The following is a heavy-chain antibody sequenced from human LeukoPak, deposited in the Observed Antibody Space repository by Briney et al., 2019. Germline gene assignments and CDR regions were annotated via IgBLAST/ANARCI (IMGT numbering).Heavy chain of an antibody. Sequence: GGSLRLSCAASGFTFSSYAMHWVRQAPGKGLEWVAVISYDGSNKYYADSVKGRFTISRDNSKNTLYLQMNSLRAEDTAVYYCARGGIHLDDWGQGTLVTVSS. CDR1: GFTFSSYA. D-gene: IGHD5-18*01. CDR2: ISYDGSNK. CDR3: ARGGIHLDD. J-gene: IGHJ4*02. V-gene: IGHV3-30*04.